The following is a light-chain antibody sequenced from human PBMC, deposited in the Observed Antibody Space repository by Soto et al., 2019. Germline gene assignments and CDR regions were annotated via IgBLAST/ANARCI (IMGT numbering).Light chain of an antibody. V-gene: IGKV3-11*01. CDR1: QSVSSSY. CDR2: DAS. CDR3: QQRRDCPHT. J-gene: IGKJ4*02. Sequence: EIALTQSPGILSLERGQSETLSCRVSQSVSSSYLAWYQQNPGQAPRLLIYDASNRATGIPARFSGSGSGTDFTLTISSLGSEDLAVYFSQQRRDCPHTFSSGTKVDIK.